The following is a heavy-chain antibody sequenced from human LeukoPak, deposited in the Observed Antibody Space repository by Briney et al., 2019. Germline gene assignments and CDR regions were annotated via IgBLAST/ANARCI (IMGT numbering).Heavy chain of an antibody. Sequence: SETLSLTCTVSGGSISSGDYYWSWIRQPPGKGLEWIGYIYYSGSTYYNPSLKSRVTISVDTSKNQFSLKLSSVTAADTAVYYCARDLIRSNDAFDIWGQGTMVTVSS. CDR2: IYYSGST. D-gene: IGHD3-3*02. V-gene: IGHV4-30-4*01. CDR1: GGSISSGDYY. CDR3: ARDLIRSNDAFDI. J-gene: IGHJ3*02.